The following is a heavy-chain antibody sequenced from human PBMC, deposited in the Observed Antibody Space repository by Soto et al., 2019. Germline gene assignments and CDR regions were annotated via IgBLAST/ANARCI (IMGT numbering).Heavy chain of an antibody. J-gene: IGHJ5*02. V-gene: IGHV4-59*01. D-gene: IGHD6-13*01. Sequence: PSETLSLTCTVSGGPISSYYWSWIRQPPGKGLEWIGYIYYSGSTNYNPSLKSRVTISVDTSKNQFSLKLSSVTAADTAVYYCAAAGNEDWFDPWGQGTLVTVSS. CDR1: GGPISSYY. CDR3: AAAGNEDWFDP. CDR2: IYYSGST.